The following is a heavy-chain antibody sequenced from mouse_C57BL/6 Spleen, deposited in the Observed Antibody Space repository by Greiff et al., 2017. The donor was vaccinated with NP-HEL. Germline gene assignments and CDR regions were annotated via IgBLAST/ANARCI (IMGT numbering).Heavy chain of an antibody. CDR3: AIITTVVASDWYFDV. J-gene: IGHJ1*03. Sequence: VQLQQSGPGLVQPSQSLSITCTVSGFSLTSYGVHWVRQSPGKGLEWLGVRWSGGSTDYNAAFISRLSISKDNSKSQVFFKMNSLQADDTAIYYCAIITTVVASDWYFDVWGTGTTVTVSS. CDR1: GFSLTSYG. V-gene: IGHV2-2*01. CDR2: RWSGGST. D-gene: IGHD1-1*01.